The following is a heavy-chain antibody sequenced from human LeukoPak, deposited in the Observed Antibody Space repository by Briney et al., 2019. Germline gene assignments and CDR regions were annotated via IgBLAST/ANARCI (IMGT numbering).Heavy chain of an antibody. J-gene: IGHJ4*02. Sequence: PGRSLRLSCAASGFSFEHYGMSWVRQVPGQWLEWVSGIILNGGSTGYADSVRGRFTISRDNAKNSLYLQLNSLRAEDTAFYYCASARGYDFRGSSDYWGRGTLVTVSS. CDR2: IILNGGST. CDR1: GFSFEHYG. D-gene: IGHD3/OR15-3a*01. V-gene: IGHV3-20*04. CDR3: ASARGYDFRGSSDY.